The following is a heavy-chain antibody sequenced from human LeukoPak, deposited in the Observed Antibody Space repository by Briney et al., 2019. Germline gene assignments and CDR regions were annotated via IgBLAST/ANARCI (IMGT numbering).Heavy chain of an antibody. D-gene: IGHD2-15*01. V-gene: IGHV4-59*08. J-gene: IGHJ4*02. CDR2: IYYSGST. CDR1: GGSLSSYY. CDR3: ARHLVGAALYYFDY. Sequence: SETLSLTCTVSGGSLSSYYWSWIRQPPGKGLEWTGYIYYSGSTNYNPSLKSRVTISVDTSKNQFSLKLSSVTAADTAVYYCARHLVGAALYYFDYWGQGTLVTVSS.